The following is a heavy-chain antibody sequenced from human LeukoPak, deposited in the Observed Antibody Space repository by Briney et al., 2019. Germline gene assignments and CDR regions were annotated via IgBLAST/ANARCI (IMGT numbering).Heavy chain of an antibody. D-gene: IGHD4-17*01. V-gene: IGHV3-23*01. J-gene: IGHJ6*03. CDR2: ISGSGGST. Sequence: PGGSLRLSCAASGFTFSSYAMSWVRQAPGKGLEWVSAISGSGGSTYYADSVKGRFTISRDNSKNTLYLQMNSLRAEDTAVYYCAKVYGDYGGTYYYYMDVWGKGTTVTISS. CDR3: AKVYGDYGGTYYYYMDV. CDR1: GFTFSSYA.